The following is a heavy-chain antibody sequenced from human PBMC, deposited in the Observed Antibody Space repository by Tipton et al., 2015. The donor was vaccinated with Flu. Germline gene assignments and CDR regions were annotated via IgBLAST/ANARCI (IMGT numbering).Heavy chain of an antibody. CDR3: ARAQYSSGWFDY. J-gene: IGHJ4*02. CDR2: LYTSGGA. Sequence: TLSLTCTVSGASISTGDYYWSWLRQSAGRGLEWIGRLYTSGGAGYNPSLKSRLTMSRDSTKNQFFLNLTSVTAADTAVYYCARAQYSSGWFDYWGQGALVTVSS. CDR1: GASISTGDYY. V-gene: IGHV4-61*02. D-gene: IGHD6-19*01.